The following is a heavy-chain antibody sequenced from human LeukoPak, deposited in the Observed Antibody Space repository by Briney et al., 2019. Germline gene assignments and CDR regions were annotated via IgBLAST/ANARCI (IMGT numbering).Heavy chain of an antibody. V-gene: IGHV3-53*01. Sequence: PGGSLRLSCAASGFTVSSNYMSWVRQAPGKELEWVSVIYSGGSTYYADSVKGRFTISRDNSKNTLYLQMNSLRAGDTAVYYCAGQARPGSAEGAFDIWGQGTMVTVSS. J-gene: IGHJ3*02. CDR3: AGQARPGSAEGAFDI. CDR1: GFTVSSNY. CDR2: IYSGGST. D-gene: IGHD2-2*01.